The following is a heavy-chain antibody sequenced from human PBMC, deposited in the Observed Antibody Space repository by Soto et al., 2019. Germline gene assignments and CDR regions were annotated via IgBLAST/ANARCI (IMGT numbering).Heavy chain of an antibody. J-gene: IGHJ4*02. CDR3: ARGLTTLYYLDS. D-gene: IGHD1-1*01. CDR2: IYYSGST. Sequence: QLQESGPGLVKPSQTLSLTCTVSGASISRGAYYWSWIRQHPGKGLEWIGYIYYSGSTNYIPSLKSRVSISRETSKNPFSLELNSVTAADPAVYYCARGLTTLYYLDSWGQGTLVTVSS. V-gene: IGHV4-31*03. CDR1: GASISRGAYY.